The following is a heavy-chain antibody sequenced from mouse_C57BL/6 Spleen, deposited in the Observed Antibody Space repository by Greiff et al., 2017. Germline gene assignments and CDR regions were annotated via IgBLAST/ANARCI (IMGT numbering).Heavy chain of an antibody. V-gene: IGHV1-50*01. CDR2: IDPSDSYT. J-gene: IGHJ4*01. CDR3: ARGITTRAMDY. CDR1: GYTFTSYW. Sequence: QVQLKQPGAELVKPGASVKLSCKASGYTFTSYWMQWVKQRPGQGLEWIGEIDPSDSYTNYNQKFKGKATLTVDTSSSTAYMQLSSLTSEDSAVYYCARGITTRAMDYWGQGTSVTVSS. D-gene: IGHD1-1*01.